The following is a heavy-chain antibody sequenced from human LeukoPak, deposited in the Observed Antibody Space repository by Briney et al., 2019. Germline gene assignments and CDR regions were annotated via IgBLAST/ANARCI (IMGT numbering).Heavy chain of an antibody. Sequence: GGTLPLSCTASGFTFSKYGLSWVRQAPGKGLEWVAAISGSGGNTFYADSVKGRFTISRDNSKNTLYLQMNSLRAEDTAVYYCAKGNIVAPSAPFDYWGQGTLVTVSS. J-gene: IGHJ4*02. CDR3: AKGNIVAPSAPFDY. D-gene: IGHD2/OR15-2a*01. CDR2: ISGSGGNT. V-gene: IGHV3-23*01. CDR1: GFTFSKYG.